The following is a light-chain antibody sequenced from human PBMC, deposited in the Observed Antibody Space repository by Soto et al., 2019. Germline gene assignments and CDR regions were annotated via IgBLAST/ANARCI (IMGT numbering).Light chain of an antibody. CDR2: GAS. Sequence: EVVLTQSPGTLSLSPGERATLSCRASQSFSSSYLAWYQQKPGQAPRLLIYGASPRATGIPDRFSGSGSGTDFTLTISTLEPEDFAVYYCQQYGSSPRITFGQGTRLEIK. CDR1: QSFSSSY. CDR3: QQYGSSPRIT. V-gene: IGKV3-20*01. J-gene: IGKJ5*01.